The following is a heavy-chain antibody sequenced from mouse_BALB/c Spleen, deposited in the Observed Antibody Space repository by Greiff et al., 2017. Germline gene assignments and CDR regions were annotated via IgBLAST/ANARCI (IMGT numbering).Heavy chain of an antibody. CDR1: GFTFSSYT. CDR3: TRDGSSYVYAMDY. D-gene: IGHD1-1*01. V-gene: IGHV5-6-4*01. J-gene: IGHJ4*01. CDR2: ISSGGSYT. Sequence: EVNLVESGGGLVKPGGSLKLSCAASGFTFSSYTMSWVRQTPEKRLEWVATISSGGSYTYYPDSVKGRFTISRDNAKNTLYLQMSSLKSEDTAMYYCTRDGSSYVYAMDYWGQGTSVTVSS.